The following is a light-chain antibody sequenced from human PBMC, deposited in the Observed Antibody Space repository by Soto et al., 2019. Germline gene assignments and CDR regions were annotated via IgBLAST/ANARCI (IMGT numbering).Light chain of an antibody. CDR2: DVS. J-gene: IGLJ3*02. CDR1: SSDVGGYNY. Sequence: QSALTQPASVSGSPGQSFTISCTGTSSDVGGYNYVSWYQQHPGKAPKLMIYDVSNRPSGVSNRFSGSKSGNTASLTISGLQAEDEADYYCSSYTSSSTWVFGGGTKVTVL. V-gene: IGLV2-14*01. CDR3: SSYTSSSTWV.